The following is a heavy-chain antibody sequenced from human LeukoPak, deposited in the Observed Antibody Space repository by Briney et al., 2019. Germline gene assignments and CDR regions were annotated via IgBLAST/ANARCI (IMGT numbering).Heavy chain of an antibody. D-gene: IGHD1-26*01. CDR2: IKQDGSDK. Sequence: GGSLRLSCAASGSTFSSYWMSWVRQVPGKGLEWVANIKQDGSDKYYVDSVKGRFTISRDNAKNSLFLQINSLRAEDTAVYYCARGGGRTPDYWGQGTLVPVSS. CDR3: ARGGGRTPDY. J-gene: IGHJ4*02. V-gene: IGHV3-7*01. CDR1: GSTFSSYW.